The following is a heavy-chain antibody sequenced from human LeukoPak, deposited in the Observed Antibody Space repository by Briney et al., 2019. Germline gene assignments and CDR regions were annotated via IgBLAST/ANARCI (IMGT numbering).Heavy chain of an antibody. Sequence: GGSLRLSCAASGFTFSNFGMNWVRQAPGMGLEWISYISSSSYTIYYADSVKGRFTISRDNARNSLYLQMNSLRAEGTAVYYCAQRFDHWGQGTPVTVSS. CDR3: AQRFDH. V-gene: IGHV3-48*04. CDR1: GFTFSNFG. J-gene: IGHJ4*02. CDR2: ISSSSYTI. D-gene: IGHD5-24*01.